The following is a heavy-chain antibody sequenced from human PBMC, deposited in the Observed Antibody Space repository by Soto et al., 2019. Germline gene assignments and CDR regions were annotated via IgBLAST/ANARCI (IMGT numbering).Heavy chain of an antibody. V-gene: IGHV3-48*02. CDR3: ARETYGSGTLQTPFFDY. CDR2: ISSSSSTI. CDR1: GFTFSSYS. J-gene: IGHJ4*02. Sequence: VGSLRLSCAASGFTFSSYSMNWVRQAPGKGLEWVSYISSSSSTIYYADSVKGRFTISRDNAKNSLYLQMNSLRDEDTAVYYCARETYGSGTLQTPFFDYWGQGTLVTVSS. D-gene: IGHD3-10*01.